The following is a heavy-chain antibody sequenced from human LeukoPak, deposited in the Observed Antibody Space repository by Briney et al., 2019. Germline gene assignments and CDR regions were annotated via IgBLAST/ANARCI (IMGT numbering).Heavy chain of an antibody. V-gene: IGHV3-7*01. Sequence: GGSLRLSFTASGFSFSTYWMSRVRQAPGKGLEWVAHIKHDGAEKNYVDSVKGRFTISRDNAKNSLYLQMTTLRAEDTAVYYCVGDPGDYWGQGTLVSVSS. J-gene: IGHJ4*02. CDR3: VGDPGDY. CDR2: IKHDGAEK. CDR1: GFSFSTYW.